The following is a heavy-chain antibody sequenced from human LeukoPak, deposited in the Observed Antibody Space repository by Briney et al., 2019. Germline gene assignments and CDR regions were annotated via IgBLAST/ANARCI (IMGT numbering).Heavy chain of an antibody. CDR2: ISYDGSNK. Sequence: GRSLRLSCAASGFIFSTYGMHWVRQAPGKGLEWVAVISYDGSNKYYADSVKGRFTISRDNSKSTVDLQMNSLRAEDTAVYYCAKVALYSYGYVDYWGQGTLVTVSS. J-gene: IGHJ4*02. V-gene: IGHV3-30*18. CDR1: GFIFSTYG. D-gene: IGHD5-18*01. CDR3: AKVALYSYGYVDY.